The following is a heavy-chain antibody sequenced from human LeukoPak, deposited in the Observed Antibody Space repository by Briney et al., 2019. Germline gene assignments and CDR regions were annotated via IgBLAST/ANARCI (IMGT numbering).Heavy chain of an antibody. V-gene: IGHV1-2*04. Sequence: ASVKVSCKASGYTFTSYAMHWVRQAPGQGLEWMGWINPNSGGTNYAQKFQGWVTMTRDTSISTAYMELSRLRSDDTAVYYCARGETTVTLGDYWGQGTLVTVSS. CDR1: GYTFTSYA. J-gene: IGHJ4*02. CDR2: INPNSGGT. D-gene: IGHD4-11*01. CDR3: ARGETTVTLGDY.